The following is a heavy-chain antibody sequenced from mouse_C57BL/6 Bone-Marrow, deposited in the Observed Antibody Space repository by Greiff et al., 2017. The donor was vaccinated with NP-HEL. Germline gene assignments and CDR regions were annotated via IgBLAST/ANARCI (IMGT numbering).Heavy chain of an antibody. J-gene: IGHJ1*03. D-gene: IGHD2-4*01. V-gene: IGHV3-1*01. CDR2: ISYSGST. CDR3: ARGVYYDYDWYFDV. Sequence: EVKLMESGPGMVKPSQSLSLTCTVTGYSITSGYDWHWIRHFPGNKLEWMGYISYSGSTNYNPSLKSRISITHDTSKNHFFLKLNSVTTEDTATYYCARGVYYDYDWYFDVWGTGTTVTVSS. CDR1: GYSITSGYD.